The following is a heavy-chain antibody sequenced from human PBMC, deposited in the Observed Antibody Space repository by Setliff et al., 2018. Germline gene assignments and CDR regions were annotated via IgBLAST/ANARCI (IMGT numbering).Heavy chain of an antibody. CDR1: GGTFSSYA. V-gene: IGHV1-69*10. Sequence: GASVKVSCKASGGTFSSYAISWVRQAPGQGLEWMGGIIPILGIANYAQKFQGRVTITADESTSTAYMELSSLRSEDTAVYYCARDAGPFGVSYYYYGMDVWGQGATVTVSS. CDR3: ARDAGPFGVSYYYYGMDV. CDR2: IIPILGIA. D-gene: IGHD3-16*01. J-gene: IGHJ6*02.